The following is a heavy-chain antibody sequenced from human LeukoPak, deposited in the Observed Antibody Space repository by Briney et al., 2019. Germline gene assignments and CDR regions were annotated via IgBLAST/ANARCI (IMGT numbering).Heavy chain of an antibody. V-gene: IGHV4-61*02. CDR2: MYTSGST. D-gene: IGHD4-17*01. Sequence: PSQTLSLTCTVSGGSISSGSYYWSWIRQPAGKGLEWIGRMYTSGSTNYNPSLKSRVTISVDTSKNQFSLKLSSVTAADTAVYYCARLGTVTTRTNWFDPWGQGTLVTVSS. CDR1: GGSISSGSYY. CDR3: ARLGTVTTRTNWFDP. J-gene: IGHJ5*02.